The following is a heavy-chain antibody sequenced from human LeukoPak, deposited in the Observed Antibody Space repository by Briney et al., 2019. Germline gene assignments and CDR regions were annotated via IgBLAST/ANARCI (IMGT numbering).Heavy chain of an antibody. V-gene: IGHV4-59*01. Sequence: PSETLSLTCTVSGDSISSYYWSWIRQPPGKGLEWIGYIYYSGSTNYNPSLKSRVTISVDTSKNQFSLKLSSVTAADTAVYYCARDPYSGIYDYWGQGTLVTVSS. D-gene: IGHD1-26*01. CDR3: ARDPYSGIYDY. CDR1: GDSISSYY. J-gene: IGHJ4*02. CDR2: IYYSGST.